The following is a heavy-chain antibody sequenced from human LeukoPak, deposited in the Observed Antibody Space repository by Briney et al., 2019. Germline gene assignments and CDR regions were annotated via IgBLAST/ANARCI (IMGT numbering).Heavy chain of an antibody. CDR2: INEDGSEK. D-gene: IGHD3-10*01. CDR1: GFNFRDYW. V-gene: IGHV3-7*01. CDR3: VRTHLVRGVIRNYYYGMDV. J-gene: IGHJ6*02. Sequence: GGSLRLSCAVSGFNFRDYWMSWVRQAPGKGLEWVANINEDGSEKYYVDSVKGRVTTSRDNAKNSLFLQMNSLRVEDTAVYYCVRTHLVRGVIRNYYYGMDVWGQGTTVIVSS.